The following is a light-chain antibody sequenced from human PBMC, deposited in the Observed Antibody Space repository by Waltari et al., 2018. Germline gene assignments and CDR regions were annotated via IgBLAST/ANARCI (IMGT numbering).Light chain of an antibody. V-gene: IGKV3-20*01. Sequence: EVVLTQSTGTLSLSPGERAPLSCRASQSIGKYVAWYQQRPGQAPRLIMYAATTRATGIPDRFSGSGYGTDFILTISRLEPEDFAVYYCQNHERLPATFGQGTKVEIK. CDR1: QSIGKY. CDR3: QNHERLPAT. CDR2: AAT. J-gene: IGKJ1*01.